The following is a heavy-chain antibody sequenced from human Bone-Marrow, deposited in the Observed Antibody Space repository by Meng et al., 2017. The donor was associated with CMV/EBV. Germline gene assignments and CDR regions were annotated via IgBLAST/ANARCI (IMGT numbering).Heavy chain of an antibody. V-gene: IGHV3-11*01. J-gene: IGHJ6*02. Sequence: GGSRRLSCAASGFTFSAYYMSWIRQAPGKGREWVSYISSSGSTIYYADSVKGRFTISRDNAKNSLYLQMNSLRAEDTAVYYCARVYSSSTYYYYYGMDVWGQGTTVTVSS. CDR1: GFTFSAYY. CDR2: ISSSGSTI. D-gene: IGHD6-6*01. CDR3: ARVYSSSTYYYYYGMDV.